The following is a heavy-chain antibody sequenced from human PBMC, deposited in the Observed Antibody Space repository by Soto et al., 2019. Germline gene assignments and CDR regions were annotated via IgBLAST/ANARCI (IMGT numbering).Heavy chain of an antibody. Sequence: EASVKVSCKASGYTFTGYYMHWVRQAPGQGLEWMGWINPNSGGTNYAQKFQGWVTMTRDTSISTAYMELSRLRSDDTAVYYCARGSSVAKIPYYYYYYGMDVWGQGTTVTVSS. J-gene: IGHJ6*02. D-gene: IGHD6-19*01. CDR2: INPNSGGT. CDR3: ARGSSVAKIPYYYYYYGMDV. V-gene: IGHV1-2*04. CDR1: GYTFTGYY.